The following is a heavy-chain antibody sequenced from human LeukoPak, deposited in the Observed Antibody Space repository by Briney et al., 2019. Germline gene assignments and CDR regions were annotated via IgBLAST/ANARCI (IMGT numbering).Heavy chain of an antibody. V-gene: IGHV3-43*02. J-gene: IGHJ6*02. CDR1: GFTFDDYA. CDR3: AKDRSSSWYFGYYYYGMDV. CDR2: ISGDGGST. Sequence: GGSLRLSCAASGFTFDDYAMHWVRQAPGKGLEWVSLISGDGGSTYYADSVKGRFTISRDNSKNSLYLQMNSLRTEDTALYYCAKDRSSSWYFGYYYYGMDVWGQGTTVTVSS. D-gene: IGHD6-13*01.